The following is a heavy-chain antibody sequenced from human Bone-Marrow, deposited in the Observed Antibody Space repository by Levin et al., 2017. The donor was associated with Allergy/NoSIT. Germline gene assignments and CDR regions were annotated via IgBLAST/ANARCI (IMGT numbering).Heavy chain of an antibody. CDR1: GGSISGGGYY. D-gene: IGHD1/OR15-1a*01. Sequence: SETLSLTCTVSGGSISGGGYYWCWIRQHPGTGLEWIGCISYIGSTHYNPSLKSRVTISADTSDQQFSLKMSSVTAADTAVFYCARGTFHGASDAFDVWGQGTIVTVSS. J-gene: IGHJ3*01. V-gene: IGHV4-31*03. CDR2: ISYIGST. CDR3: ARGTFHGASDAFDV.